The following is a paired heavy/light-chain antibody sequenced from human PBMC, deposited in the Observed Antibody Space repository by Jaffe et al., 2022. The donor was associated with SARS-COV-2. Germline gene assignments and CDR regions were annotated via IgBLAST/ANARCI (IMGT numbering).Light chain of an antibody. J-gene: IGKJ5*01. CDR2: AAS. V-gene: IGKV1-39*01. CDR3: QQSYSTIT. CDR1: QSISSY. Sequence: DIQMTQSPSSLSASVGDRVTITCRASQSISSYLNWYQQKPGKAPKLLIYAASSLQSGVPSRFSGSGSGTDFTLTISSLQPEDFATYYCQQSYSTITFGQGTRLEIK.
Heavy chain of an antibody. CDR3: ARGSIFGVVIDYYYGMDV. CDR2: IWYDGSNK. Sequence: QVQLVESGGGVVQPGRSLRLSCAASGFTFSSYGMHWVRQAPGKGLEWVAVIWYDGSNKYYADSVKGRFTISRDNSKNTLYLQMNSLRAEDTAVYYCARGSIFGVVIDYYYGMDVWGQGTTVTVSS. V-gene: IGHV3-33*01. D-gene: IGHD3-3*01. J-gene: IGHJ6*02. CDR1: GFTFSSYG.